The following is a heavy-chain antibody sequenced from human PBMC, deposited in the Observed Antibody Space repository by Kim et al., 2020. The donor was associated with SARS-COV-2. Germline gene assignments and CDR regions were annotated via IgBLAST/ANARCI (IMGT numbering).Heavy chain of an antibody. Sequence: ASVKVSCKASGYTFTSYAMNWVRQAPGQGLEWMGWINTNTGNPTYAQGFTGRFVFSLDTSVSTAYLQISSLKAEDTAVYYCARGGIAAAAGGMDVWGQGTTVTVSS. CDR1: GYTFTSYA. D-gene: IGHD6-13*01. V-gene: IGHV7-4-1*02. J-gene: IGHJ6*02. CDR2: INTNTGNP. CDR3: ARGGIAAAAGGMDV.